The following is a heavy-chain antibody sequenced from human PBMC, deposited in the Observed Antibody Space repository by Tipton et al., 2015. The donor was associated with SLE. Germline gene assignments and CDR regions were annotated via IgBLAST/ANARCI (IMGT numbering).Heavy chain of an antibody. V-gene: IGHV4-39*07. Sequence: TLSLTCSVSGGSIISSSYFWGWIRQPPGKGLEWIGSIYYSGSTNYNPSLKSRVTISAGTSKKRFSLKVSSVTAADTAVYYCARDEGSGWYLYWGQGTLVTVSS. CDR3: ARDEGSGWYLY. CDR2: IYYSGST. D-gene: IGHD6-19*01. J-gene: IGHJ4*02. CDR1: GGSIISSSYF.